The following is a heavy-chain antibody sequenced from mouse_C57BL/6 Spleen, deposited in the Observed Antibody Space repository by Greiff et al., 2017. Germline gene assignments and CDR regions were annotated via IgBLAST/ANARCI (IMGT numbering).Heavy chain of an antibody. Sequence: EVKLQESGPGLVKPSQSLSLTCSVTGYSITSGYYWNWIRQFPGNKLEWMGYISYDGSNNYNPSLKNRISITRDTSKNQFFLKLNSVTTEDTATYYCARGSSGYDAMDYWGQGTSVTVSS. J-gene: IGHJ4*01. CDR3: ARGSSGYDAMDY. CDR2: ISYDGSN. CDR1: GYSITSGYY. V-gene: IGHV3-6*01. D-gene: IGHD3-2*02.